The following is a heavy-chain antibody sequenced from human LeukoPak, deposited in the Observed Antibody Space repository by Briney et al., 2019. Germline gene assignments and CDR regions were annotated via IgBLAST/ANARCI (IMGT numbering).Heavy chain of an antibody. CDR2: INTYNGNT. J-gene: IGHJ4*02. CDR3: AGDLDFWSGYLDY. CDR1: DYTFSNYG. Sequence: GASVKVSCKASDYTFSNYGISWVRQAPGQGLEWMGWINTYNGNTNYAQRLQGRVTMPIDTSTSTAYMELRRLRSDDTAMYYCAGDLDFWSGYLDYWGQGTLVTVSS. D-gene: IGHD3-3*01. V-gene: IGHV1-18*01.